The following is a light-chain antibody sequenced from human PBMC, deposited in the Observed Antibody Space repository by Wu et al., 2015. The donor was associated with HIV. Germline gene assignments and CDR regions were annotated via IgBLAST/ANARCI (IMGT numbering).Light chain of an antibody. V-gene: IGKV3-20*01. J-gene: IGKJ2*03. CDR1: QSVSSNY. CDR3: QQYGRSSYS. Sequence: EIVLTQSPGTLSLSPGERATLSCRASQSVSSNYLAWYQQRPGQAPRLLIYGASSRATGIPDRFSGSGSGTDFTLIINRLQPEDFAVYYCQQYGRSSYSFGQGPSWRS. CDR2: GAS.